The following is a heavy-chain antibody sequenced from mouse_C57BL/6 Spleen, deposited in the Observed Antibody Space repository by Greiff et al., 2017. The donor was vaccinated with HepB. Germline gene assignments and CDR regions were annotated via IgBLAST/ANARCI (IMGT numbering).Heavy chain of an antibody. CDR1: WYTFTSHL. J-gene: IGHJ2*01. CDR2: IDSFESYT. D-gene: IGHD3-2*02. V-gene: IGHV1-69*01. CDR3: ATDSSGHDY. Sequence: QVQPPQPWAELVMPWASVKLSCKASWYTFTSHLMHWGKQRPGQGPELNGEIDSFESYTNYKQKFKGKSTLTVDKSSSTAYMQLSSLTSEDSAVYYCATDSSGHDYWGQGTTLTVSS.